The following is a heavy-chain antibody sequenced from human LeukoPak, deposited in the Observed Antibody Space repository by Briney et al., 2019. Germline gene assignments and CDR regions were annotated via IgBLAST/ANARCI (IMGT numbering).Heavy chain of an antibody. J-gene: IGHJ4*02. CDR1: GFTVSSNY. V-gene: IGHV3-66*01. CDR2: IYSGGST. CDR3: ARDHSPAAPYFDY. Sequence: GGSLRLSCAASGFTVSSNYMSWVRQAPGKGLEWVSVIYSGGSTYYADSLKGRFTISRDNSKNTLYFQMNSLRAEDTAVYYCARDHSPAAPYFDYWGQGTLVTVSS. D-gene: IGHD2-15*01.